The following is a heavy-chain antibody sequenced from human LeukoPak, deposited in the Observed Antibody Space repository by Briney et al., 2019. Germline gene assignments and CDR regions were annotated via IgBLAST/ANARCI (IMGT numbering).Heavy chain of an antibody. CDR2: LSYSGTT. CDR1: GDSINTYY. CDR3: ARVGRGDHTWGSYSFDY. Sequence: SETLSLTCTVSGDSINTYYWSWIRQPPGEGLEWIGYLSYSGTTTYNPSLKSRVTISIDTSKNQFSLKLTSVTAADTAIYYCARVGRGDHTWGSYSFDYWGQGTLVTVSS. D-gene: IGHD3-16*01. V-gene: IGHV4-59*01. J-gene: IGHJ4*02.